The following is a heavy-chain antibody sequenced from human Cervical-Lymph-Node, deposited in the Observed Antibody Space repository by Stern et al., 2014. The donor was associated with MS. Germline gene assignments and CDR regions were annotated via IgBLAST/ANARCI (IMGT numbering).Heavy chain of an antibody. V-gene: IGHV1-69*01. CDR3: ARAASTTSSYNF. CDR1: GGSFINNV. D-gene: IGHD3-10*01. CDR2: TIPIFGTA. Sequence: VQLVQSGAEVKKPGSSVKVSCQASGGSFINNVISWVRQAPGQGLEWMGGTIPIFGTALYAQKFRGRVTITADESPRTAYMELSSLRSDDTAVYFWARAASTTSSYNFWGPGTLVTVSS. J-gene: IGHJ4*02.